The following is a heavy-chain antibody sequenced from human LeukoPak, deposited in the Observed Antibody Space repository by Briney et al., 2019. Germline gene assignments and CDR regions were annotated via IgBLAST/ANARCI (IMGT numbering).Heavy chain of an antibody. Sequence: SETLSLTCTVSGGSISSYYWSWIRQPPGKGLEWIGEINHSGSTNYNPSLKSRVTISVDTSKNQFSLKLSSVTAADTAVYYCARGSIVGATVARGGSSFDYWGQGTLVTVSS. CDR3: ARGSIVGATVARGGSSFDY. V-gene: IGHV4-34*01. D-gene: IGHD1-26*01. CDR2: INHSGST. J-gene: IGHJ4*02. CDR1: GGSISSYY.